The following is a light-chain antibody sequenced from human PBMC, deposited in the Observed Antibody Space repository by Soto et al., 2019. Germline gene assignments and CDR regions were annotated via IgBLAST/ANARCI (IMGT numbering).Light chain of an antibody. Sequence: QSALTQPASVSGSPGQSITISCTGTTSDVGSYNLVSWYQHLPGKAPKLMIYEASKRPSGVSDRFSGSKSGNTASLTISGRQAEDEADYYCCSFAGSGSVVFGGGTKLTVL. V-gene: IGLV2-23*01. J-gene: IGLJ2*01. CDR2: EAS. CDR1: TSDVGSYNL. CDR3: CSFAGSGSVV.